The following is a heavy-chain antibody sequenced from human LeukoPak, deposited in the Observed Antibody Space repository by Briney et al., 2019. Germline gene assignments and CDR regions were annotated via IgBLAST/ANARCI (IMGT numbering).Heavy chain of an antibody. J-gene: IGHJ4*02. CDR1: GYTFTSYY. V-gene: IGHV1-46*01. CDR2: INPSGGST. Sequence: ASVKVSCKASGYTFTSYYMHWVRQAPGQGLEWMGIINPSGGSTSYAQKFQGRVTITRDTSASTAYMELSSLRSEDTAVYYCARGAYYYDSSGYRYAGECDYWGQGTLVTVSS. CDR3: ARGAYYYDSSGYRYAGECDY. D-gene: IGHD3-22*01.